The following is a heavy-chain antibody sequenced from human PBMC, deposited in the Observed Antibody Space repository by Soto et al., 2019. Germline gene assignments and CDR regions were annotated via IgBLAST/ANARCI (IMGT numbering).Heavy chain of an antibody. V-gene: IGHV1-8*01. Sequence: QEQLEQSGAEVKKPGASVKVSCKASGYSFTKYDFNWVRQASGQGLEWLGWVNPISGNTENAQNFQGRVTLTVNTSTSTAFMELSSLRSGDTAIYYCATSRINMIRGVFYYGLDVWGHGTTVTVSS. J-gene: IGHJ6*02. CDR3: ATSRINMIRGVFYYGLDV. D-gene: IGHD3-10*01. CDR1: GYSFTKYD. CDR2: VNPISGNT.